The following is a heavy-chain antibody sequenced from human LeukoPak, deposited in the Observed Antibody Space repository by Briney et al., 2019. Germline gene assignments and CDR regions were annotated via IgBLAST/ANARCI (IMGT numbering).Heavy chain of an antibody. CDR1: GYTFTGYY. J-gene: IGHJ5*02. CDR3: ARERVAARNWFDH. V-gene: IGHV1-2*02. D-gene: IGHD2-15*01. Sequence: ASVKVSCKASGYTFTGYYMPWVRQAPGQGLEWMGWINPNSGGTNYAQKFQGRVTMTRDTSISTAYMELSRLRSDDTAVYYCARERVAARNWFDHWGQGTLVTVSS. CDR2: INPNSGGT.